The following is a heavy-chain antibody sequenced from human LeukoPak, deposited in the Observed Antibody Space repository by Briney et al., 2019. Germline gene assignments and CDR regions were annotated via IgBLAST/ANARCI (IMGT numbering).Heavy chain of an antibody. V-gene: IGHV3-23*01. CDR1: GFTLSNHA. J-gene: IGHJ4*02. CDR3: ARDFPTMTLDY. CDR2: ISGSGAVT. D-gene: IGHD3-3*01. Sequence: PGGSLRLSCVGSGFTLSNHAMSWVRQAPGKGLEWVSGISGSGAVTYYTDSVKGRFTISRDNAKNSLYLQMNSLRAEDTAVYYCARDFPTMTLDYWGQGTLVTVSS.